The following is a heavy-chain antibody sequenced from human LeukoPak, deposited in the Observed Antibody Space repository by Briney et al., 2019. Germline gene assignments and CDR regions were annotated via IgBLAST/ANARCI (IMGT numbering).Heavy chain of an antibody. CDR3: ARQIGRSSGRDAFDI. Sequence: SETLSLTCTVSGYSINSGYHWGWLRQPRGKGLEWIVSISHSGSSYYNPSLKSRVTISLDTSKNQVFLKLTSVTAADTAAYFCARQIGRSSGRDAFDIWGQGTVVTVSS. CDR1: GYSINSGYH. CDR2: ISHSGSS. J-gene: IGHJ3*02. D-gene: IGHD6-6*01. V-gene: IGHV4-38-2*02.